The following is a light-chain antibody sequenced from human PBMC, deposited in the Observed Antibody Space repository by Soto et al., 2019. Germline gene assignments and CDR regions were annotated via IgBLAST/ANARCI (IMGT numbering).Light chain of an antibody. J-gene: IGLJ2*01. CDR3: SSYAGSGVVI. Sequence: QAASVSGSPGQSITISCTGTSSDVGSYNVVSWYQQHPGKAPKLMIYEVTERPSGVSNRFSGSKSGNTASLTVSGLQAEDEADYYCSSYAGSGVVIFGGGTKVTVL. CDR1: SSDVGSYNV. CDR2: EVT. V-gene: IGLV2-23*02.